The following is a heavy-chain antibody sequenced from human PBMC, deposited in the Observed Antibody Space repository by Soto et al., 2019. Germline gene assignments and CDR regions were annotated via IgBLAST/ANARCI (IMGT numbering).Heavy chain of an antibody. CDR3: ARAGYCTRGNCYNYYSYGMDV. J-gene: IGHJ6*02. V-gene: IGHV3-30*03. CDR1: GFLFSDFG. Sequence: QVQMVESEGGVVQPGRSLRLTCSASGFLFSDFGMHWVRQAPGKGLEWVAVISYDGSSQYYAESVKGRFTISRDDSDHTLHLQMTSLRPDDTAVYHCARAGYCTRGNCYNYYSYGMDVWGQGTTVTVSS. D-gene: IGHD2-2*02. CDR2: ISYDGSSQ.